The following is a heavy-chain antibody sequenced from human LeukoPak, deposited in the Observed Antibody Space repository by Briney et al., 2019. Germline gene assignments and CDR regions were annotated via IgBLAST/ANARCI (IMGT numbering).Heavy chain of an antibody. CDR3: ARDYYDREAFDI. CDR1: GFTFSHYG. D-gene: IGHD3-22*01. Sequence: GGSLRLSCAASGFTFSHYGMHWARQAPGKGLEWMAFISYDGGNKYYADSVKGRFTISRDNSKNTLYLQMNSLRTEDTAVYHCARDYYDREAFDIWGQGTMVTVSS. J-gene: IGHJ3*02. V-gene: IGHV3-30*03. CDR2: ISYDGGNK.